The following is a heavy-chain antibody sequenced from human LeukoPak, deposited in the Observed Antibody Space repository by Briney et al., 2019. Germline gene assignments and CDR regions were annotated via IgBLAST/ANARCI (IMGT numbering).Heavy chain of an antibody. J-gene: IGHJ4*02. CDR1: GGSITSSNW. Sequence: SGTLSLTCAVSGGSITSSNWWSWVRQSPGKGLEWIGEIYHTGNTNYNPSLTSRLTISVDKSKNQFSLMLNSVTAADTAVYYRATAGQWLASRPHDSWGQGTLVTVSS. V-gene: IGHV4-4*02. CDR2: IYHTGNT. D-gene: IGHD6-19*01. CDR3: ATAGQWLASRPHDS.